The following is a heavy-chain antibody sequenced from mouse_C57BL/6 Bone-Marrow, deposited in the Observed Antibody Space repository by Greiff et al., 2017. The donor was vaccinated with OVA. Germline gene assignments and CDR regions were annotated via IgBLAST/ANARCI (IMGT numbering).Heavy chain of an antibody. Sequence: VQLQQPGAELVKPGASVKLSCKASGYTFTSYWMQWVKQRPGQGLEWIGEIDPSDSYTNYNQKFKGKATLTVDTSSSTAYMQRSSLASGGAAGYYCARGGYSDYWGQGTTLTVSS. CDR2: IDPSDSYT. J-gene: IGHJ2*01. CDR1: GYTFTSYW. V-gene: IGHV1-50*01. CDR3: ARGGYSDY.